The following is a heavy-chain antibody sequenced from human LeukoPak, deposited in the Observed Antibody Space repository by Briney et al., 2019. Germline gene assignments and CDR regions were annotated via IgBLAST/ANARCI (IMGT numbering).Heavy chain of an antibody. CDR1: GGSTSSYY. D-gene: IGHD2-15*01. CDR3: ARVVADFAIRTSHFDY. CDR2: IYYSGST. Sequence: SETLSLTCTVSGGSTSSYYWSWIRQPPGKGLEWIGYIYYSGSTNYNPSLKSRVTISVDTSKNQFSPKLSSVTAADTAVYYCARVVADFAIRTSHFDYWGQGTLVTVSS. V-gene: IGHV4-59*12. J-gene: IGHJ4*02.